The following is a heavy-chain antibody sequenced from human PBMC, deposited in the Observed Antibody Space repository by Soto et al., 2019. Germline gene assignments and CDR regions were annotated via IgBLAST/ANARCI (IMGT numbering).Heavy chain of an antibody. CDR1: GGSISSYY. CDR3: ANAISRDSSGYSPDAFDV. V-gene: IGHV4-59*01. Sequence: SETLSLTCTVSGGSISSYYWSWIRQPPGKGLEWIGYIYYSGSTNYNPSLKSRVAISVDTSKNQFSLKLSSVTAADTALYYCANAISRDSSGYSPDAFDVWGQGTRVTVSS. CDR2: IYYSGST. D-gene: IGHD3-22*01. J-gene: IGHJ3*01.